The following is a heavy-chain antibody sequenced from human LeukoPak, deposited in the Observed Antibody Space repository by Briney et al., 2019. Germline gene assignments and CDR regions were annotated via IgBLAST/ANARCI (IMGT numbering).Heavy chain of an antibody. CDR2: ISGSGTST. J-gene: IGHJ6*03. CDR3: AKERGFGGYYYYYMDV. V-gene: IGHV3-23*01. Sequence: PGGSLRLSCAASGFIFSNYAMSWVRQAPRKGVEWVSGISGSGTSTHYADSVKGRFTISRDNSKNMVYLEMNSLRAEDTAIYYCAKERGFGGYYYYYMDVWGKGTTVTVSS. D-gene: IGHD3-3*01. CDR1: GFIFSNYA.